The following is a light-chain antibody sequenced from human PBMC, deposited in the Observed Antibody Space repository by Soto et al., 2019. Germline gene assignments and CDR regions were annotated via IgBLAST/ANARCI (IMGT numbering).Light chain of an antibody. J-gene: IGKJ1*01. V-gene: IGKV3-11*01. CDR1: PSVSSY. Sequence: EIVLTQSPATLSLSPGERATLSCRASPSVSSYLAWYQQKPGQAPRLLIYDASDRATGIPARFSGSGSGTDFTLTISSLEPEDFAVYYGQQRSNWPGTFGQGTKVEIK. CDR3: QQRSNWPGT. CDR2: DAS.